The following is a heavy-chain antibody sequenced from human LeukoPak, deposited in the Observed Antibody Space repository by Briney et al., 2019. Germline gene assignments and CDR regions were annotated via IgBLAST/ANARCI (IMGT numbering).Heavy chain of an antibody. V-gene: IGHV4-39*07. J-gene: IGHJ4*02. D-gene: IGHD3-10*01. CDR3: ARWASRLTMVRGVSPYYFDY. Sequence: SETLSLTCTVSGGSISSSSYYWGWIRQPPGKGLEWIGSIYYSGSTYYNPSLKSRVTISVDTSKNQFSLKLSSVTAADTAVYYCARWASRLTMVRGVSPYYFDYWGQGTLVTVSS. CDR1: GGSISSSSYY. CDR2: IYYSGST.